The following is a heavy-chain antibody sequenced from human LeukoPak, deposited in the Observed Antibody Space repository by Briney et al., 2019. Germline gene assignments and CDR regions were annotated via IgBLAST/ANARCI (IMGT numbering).Heavy chain of an antibody. D-gene: IGHD6-13*01. Sequence: SVKVSCKASGGTFSSYVISWVRQAPGQGLEWMGGIIPIFGTANYAQKFQGRVTITADESTSTAYMELSSLRSEDTAVYYCARVAAAPYKYWFDPWGQGTLVTVSS. CDR1: GGTFSSYV. V-gene: IGHV1-69*13. CDR3: ARVAAAPYKYWFDP. J-gene: IGHJ5*02. CDR2: IIPIFGTA.